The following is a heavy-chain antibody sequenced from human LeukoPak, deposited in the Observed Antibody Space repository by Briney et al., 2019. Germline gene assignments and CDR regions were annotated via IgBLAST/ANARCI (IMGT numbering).Heavy chain of an antibody. CDR2: IRTKANTYAA. V-gene: IGHV3-73*01. Sequence: GGSLRLSCAASGFTFSDSAMHWVRQASGKGLEWVGRIRTKANTYAAAYAASVKGRFTISRDDSKNTAYLQMSSLKTDDTAVYYCARDRPYYGMDVWGQGTTVTVSS. CDR1: GFTFSDSA. D-gene: IGHD6-6*01. J-gene: IGHJ6*02. CDR3: ARDRPYYGMDV.